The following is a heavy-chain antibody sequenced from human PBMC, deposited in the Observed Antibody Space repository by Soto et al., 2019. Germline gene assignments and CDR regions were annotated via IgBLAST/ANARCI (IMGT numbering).Heavy chain of an antibody. CDR3: ARVALLRFLEWSGYYYYYYMDV. Sequence: PSETLSLTCAVYGGSFSGYYWSWIRQPPGKGLEWIGEINHSGSTNYNPSLKSRVTISVDTSKNQFSLKLSSVTAADTAVYYCARVALLRFLEWSGYYYYYYMDVWGKGTTVTVSS. CDR1: GGSFSGYY. D-gene: IGHD3-3*01. CDR2: INHSGST. J-gene: IGHJ6*03. V-gene: IGHV4-34*01.